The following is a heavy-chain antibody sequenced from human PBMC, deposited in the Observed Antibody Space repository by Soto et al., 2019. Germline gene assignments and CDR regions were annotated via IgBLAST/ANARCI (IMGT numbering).Heavy chain of an antibody. J-gene: IGHJ4*02. Sequence: GASVKVSCKASGGTFSSYAISWVRQAPGQGLEWMGGIIPIFGTANYAQKFQGRVTITADESTSTAYMELSSLRSEDTAVYDCARDLGGGYYFDYWGQGTLVTVSS. D-gene: IGHD3-16*01. CDR1: GGTFSSYA. CDR2: IIPIFGTA. CDR3: ARDLGGGYYFDY. V-gene: IGHV1-69*13.